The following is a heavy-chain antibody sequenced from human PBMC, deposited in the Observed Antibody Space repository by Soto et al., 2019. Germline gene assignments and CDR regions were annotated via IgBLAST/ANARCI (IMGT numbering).Heavy chain of an antibody. Sequence: ASVKVSCKVSGYTLTELSMHWVRQAPGKGLEWMGGFDPEDGETIYAQKFQGRITVTSDTSTTTVYMELRSLRSDDTAVYYCAREPNYFDYWGQGTLVTVSS. J-gene: IGHJ4*02. CDR3: AREPNYFDY. CDR2: FDPEDGET. V-gene: IGHV1-24*01. CDR1: GYTLTELS.